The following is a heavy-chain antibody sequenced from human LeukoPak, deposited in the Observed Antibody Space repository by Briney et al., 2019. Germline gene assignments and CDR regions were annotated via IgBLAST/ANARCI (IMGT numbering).Heavy chain of an antibody. CDR2: IYTSGST. J-gene: IGHJ6*02. Sequence: SQTLSLTCTVSGGSIGSGSLYWSWIRQPAGKGLEWIGHIYTSGSTSYNPSLKSRVTISVDTPKNQFSLKLSSVTAADTAVYYCAREGRDDYGDYNPGAYYYYGMDVWGQGTTVTVSS. V-gene: IGHV4-61*09. CDR3: AREGRDDYGDYNPGAYYYYGMDV. CDR1: GGSIGSGSLY. D-gene: IGHD4-17*01.